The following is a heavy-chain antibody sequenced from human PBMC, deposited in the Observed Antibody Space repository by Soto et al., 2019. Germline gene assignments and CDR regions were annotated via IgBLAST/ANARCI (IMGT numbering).Heavy chain of an antibody. CDR1: GFTFSSYA. Sequence: PGGSLRLSCAASGFTFSSYAMSWVRQAPGKGLEWVSAISGSGGSTYYADSVKGRFTISRDNSKNTLYLQMNSLRAEDTAVYYCAKLVFVVVVPAAPDGYRDYWGQGTLVTVSS. V-gene: IGHV3-23*01. D-gene: IGHD2-2*01. CDR2: ISGSGGST. J-gene: IGHJ4*02. CDR3: AKLVFVVVVPAAPDGYRDY.